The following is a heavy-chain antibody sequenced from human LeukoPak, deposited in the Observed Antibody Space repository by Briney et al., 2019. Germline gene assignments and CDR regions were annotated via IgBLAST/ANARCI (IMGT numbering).Heavy chain of an antibody. Sequence: ASVKVSCKAPGYTFTGYYIHWVRQAPGQGLEWMGWISPNSGGTNYAQKFQGRVTMTRDTSISTAYMELSSLRSDDTAVYYCARGCSSTTCYMSGFDYWGQGTLVTVSS. CDR3: ARGCSSTTCYMSGFDY. CDR1: GYTFTGYY. V-gene: IGHV1-2*02. D-gene: IGHD2-2*02. J-gene: IGHJ4*02. CDR2: ISPNSGGT.